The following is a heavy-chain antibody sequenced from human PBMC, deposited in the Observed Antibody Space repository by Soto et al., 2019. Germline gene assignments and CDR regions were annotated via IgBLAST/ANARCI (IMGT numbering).Heavy chain of an antibody. J-gene: IGHJ6*02. D-gene: IGHD1-26*01. CDR2: IIHSEST. CDR1: SGSFSAYY. V-gene: IGHV4-34*12. CDR3: ARQRPTDGRWEFANYYGMDV. Sequence: PSETLSLTCAVYSGSFSAYYWSWVRQPPGKGLEWIGEIIHSESTKYNPSLKSRVTITVDTPKNQFSLKLSSVTAADTAVDYCARQRPTDGRWEFANYYGMDVWGQGTPVTVSS.